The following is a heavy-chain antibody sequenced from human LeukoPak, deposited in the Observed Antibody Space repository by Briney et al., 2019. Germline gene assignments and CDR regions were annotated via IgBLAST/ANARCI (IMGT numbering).Heavy chain of an antibody. J-gene: IGHJ4*02. CDR1: GFSFSDAW. CDR3: TTGRFPPRY. D-gene: IGHD3-3*01. V-gene: IGHV3-15*01. Sequence: GGSLRLSCVVSGFSFSDAWMSWVRQAPGKGLEWIGRIRSKTDSETTEHAAPVKRRFSISRDDSKKTLYLQMNSLKTEDTAVYYCTTGRFPPRYWGQGTLVTVSS. CDR2: IRSKTDSETT.